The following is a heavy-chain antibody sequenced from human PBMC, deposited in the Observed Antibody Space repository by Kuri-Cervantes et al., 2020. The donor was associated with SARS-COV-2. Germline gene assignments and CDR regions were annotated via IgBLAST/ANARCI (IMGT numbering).Heavy chain of an antibody. CDR3: ARDQLWPRYGMDV. D-gene: IGHD5-18*01. V-gene: IGHV3-21*04. CDR2: ISSSSSYI. CDR1: GFTFDDYA. Sequence: GGSLRLSCAASGFTFDDYAMHWVRQAPGKGLEWVSSISSSSSYIYYADSVKGRFTISRDNAKNSLYLQMNSLRAEDTAVYYCARDQLWPRYGMDVWGQGTTVTVSS. J-gene: IGHJ6*02.